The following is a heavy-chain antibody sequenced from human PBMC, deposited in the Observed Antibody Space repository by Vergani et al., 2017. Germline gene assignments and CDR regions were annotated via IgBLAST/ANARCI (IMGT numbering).Heavy chain of an antibody. CDR2: ISSNGGST. CDR3: ASADSDSLFDY. D-gene: IGHD4-11*01. J-gene: IGHJ4*02. V-gene: IGHV3-64*01. Sequence: EVQLVESGGGLVQPGGSLRLSCAASGFTFSSYAMHWVRQAPGKGLEYVSAISSNGGSTYYANSVKGRFTISRDNSKNTLYLQMNSLRAEDTAVYYCASADSDSLFDYWGQGTLVTVSS. CDR1: GFTFSSYA.